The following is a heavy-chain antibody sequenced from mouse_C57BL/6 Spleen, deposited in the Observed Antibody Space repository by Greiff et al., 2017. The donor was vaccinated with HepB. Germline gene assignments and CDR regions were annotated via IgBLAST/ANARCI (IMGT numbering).Heavy chain of an antibody. V-gene: IGHV1-15*01. CDR1: GYTFTDYE. Sequence: VQLQQSGAELVRPGASVTLSCKASGYTFTDYEMHWVKQTPVHGLEWIGAIDPETGGTAYNQKFKGKAILTADKSSSTAYMELRSLTSEDSAVYYCTRERENYGSSPWFAYWGQRTLVTVSA. CDR3: TRERENYGSSPWFAY. CDR2: IDPETGGT. J-gene: IGHJ3*01. D-gene: IGHD1-1*01.